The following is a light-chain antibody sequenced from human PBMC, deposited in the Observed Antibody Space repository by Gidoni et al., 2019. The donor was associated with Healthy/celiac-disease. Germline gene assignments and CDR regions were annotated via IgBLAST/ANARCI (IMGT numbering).Light chain of an antibody. J-gene: IGKJ1*01. V-gene: IGKV1-8*01. CDR2: AAS. CDR3: QQYYSYPRT. CDR1: QGISSY. Sequence: AIRMTQSPSSFSASTGDRVTITCRASQGISSYVAWYQQKPGKAPKLLIYAASTLQSGVPSRFSGRGPGTDFTLTIRCLQSEDFATYYCQQYYSYPRTFGQGTKVEIK.